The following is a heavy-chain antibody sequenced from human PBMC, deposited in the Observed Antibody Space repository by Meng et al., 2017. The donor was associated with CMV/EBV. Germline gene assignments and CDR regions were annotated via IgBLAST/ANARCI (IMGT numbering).Heavy chain of an antibody. CDR3: ARDKGRVTDNWFDP. CDR2: ISSSGSTI. J-gene: IGHJ5*02. Sequence: GRSLRLSCAASGFTFSSYEMNWVRQAPGKGLEWVSYISSSGSTIYYADSVKGRFTISRDNAKNSLYLQMNSLRAEDTAVYYCARDKGRVTDNWFDPWGQGTLVTVSS. V-gene: IGHV3-48*03. D-gene: IGHD2-21*02. CDR1: GFTFSSYE.